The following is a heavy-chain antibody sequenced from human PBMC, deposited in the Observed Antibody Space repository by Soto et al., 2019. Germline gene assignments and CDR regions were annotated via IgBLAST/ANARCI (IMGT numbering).Heavy chain of an antibody. CDR3: ARQTGYYFVSDAFDI. V-gene: IGHV3-48*01. Sequence: GGSLRLSCAASGFTFSSYSMNWVRQAPGKGLEWVSYISSSSSTIYYADSVKGRFTISRDNAKNSLYLQMNSLRAEDTAVYYCARQTGYYFVSDAFDIWGQGTMVTVSS. J-gene: IGHJ3*02. CDR1: GFTFSSYS. D-gene: IGHD3-9*01. CDR2: ISSSSSTI.